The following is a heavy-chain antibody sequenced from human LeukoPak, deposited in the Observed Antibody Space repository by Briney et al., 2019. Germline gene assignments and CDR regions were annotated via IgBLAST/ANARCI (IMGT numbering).Heavy chain of an antibody. Sequence: GGSLRLSCAASGFTFSGSAMHWVRQASGKGLEWVGRIRSKANSYATAYAASVKGRFTISRDDSKNTAYLQMNSLKTEDTAVYYCTRHGISGSGDYWGQGTLVTVSS. J-gene: IGHJ4*02. D-gene: IGHD1-26*01. CDR3: TRHGISGSGDY. V-gene: IGHV3-73*01. CDR1: GFTFSGSA. CDR2: IRSKANSYAT.